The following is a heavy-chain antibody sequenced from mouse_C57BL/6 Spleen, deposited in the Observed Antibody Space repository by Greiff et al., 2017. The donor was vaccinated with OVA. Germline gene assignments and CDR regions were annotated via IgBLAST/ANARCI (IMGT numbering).Heavy chain of an antibody. Sequence: VQLQESGAELARPGASVKMSCKASGYTFTSYTMHWVKQRPGQGLEWIGYINPSSGYTKYNQKFKDKATLTADKSSSTAYMHLSSLTSEDSAVYYCGSEKLSLTGGFADWGQGTLVTVSA. CDR3: GSEKLSLTGGFAD. D-gene: IGHD4-1*01. CDR2: INPSSGYT. V-gene: IGHV1-4*01. CDR1: GYTFTSYT. J-gene: IGHJ3*01.